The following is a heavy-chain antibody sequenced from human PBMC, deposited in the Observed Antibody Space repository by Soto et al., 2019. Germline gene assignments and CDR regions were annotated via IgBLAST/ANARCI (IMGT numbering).Heavy chain of an antibody. J-gene: IGHJ4*02. Sequence: QITLKDSGPTLVKPTQTLTLTCTFSGFSLSTSGVGVCWIHQHPGKDLEWLALMYWDDDKRDSPSLKSRLTSTEDTSKNQVVLTMTNMDPVDTATYYCAHSPYSSSSYYFDYWGQGTLVTVSS. V-gene: IGHV2-5*02. D-gene: IGHD6-6*01. CDR3: AHSPYSSSSYYFDY. CDR2: MYWDDDK. CDR1: GFSLSTSGVG.